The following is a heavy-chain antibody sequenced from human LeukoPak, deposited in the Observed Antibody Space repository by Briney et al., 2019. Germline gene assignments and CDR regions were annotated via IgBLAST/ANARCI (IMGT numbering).Heavy chain of an antibody. CDR1: GGSISSGDYY. CDR3: ARGGYYDILALPYYYYDMDV. CDR2: IYYSGST. Sequence: SQTLSLTCTVSGGSISSGDYYWSWIRQPPGKGLEWIGYIYYSGSTYYNPSLKSRVTISVDTSKNQFSLKLSSVTAADTAVYYCARGGYYDILALPYYYYDMDVWGQGTTVTVSS. J-gene: IGHJ6*02. D-gene: IGHD3-9*01. V-gene: IGHV4-30-4*01.